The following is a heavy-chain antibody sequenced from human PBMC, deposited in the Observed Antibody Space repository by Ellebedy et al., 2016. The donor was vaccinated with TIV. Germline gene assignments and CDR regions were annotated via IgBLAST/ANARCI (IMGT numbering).Heavy chain of an antibody. J-gene: IGHJ4*02. CDR3: GRGDFYDIPDY. Sequence: GESLKISCAASGFSFSSYWMHWVRQAPGKGLVWVSFINSDGRNINYAGSVKGRFTISRDNAKNTLYLQMNNLRVEDTAVYYCGRGDFYDIPDYWGQGTLVAVSS. V-gene: IGHV3-74*01. CDR2: INSDGRNI. D-gene: IGHD2/OR15-2a*01. CDR1: GFSFSSYW.